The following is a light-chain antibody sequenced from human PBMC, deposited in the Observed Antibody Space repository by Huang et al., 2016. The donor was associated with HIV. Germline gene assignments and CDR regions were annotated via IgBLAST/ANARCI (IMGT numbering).Light chain of an antibody. CDR1: QMVSSIY. CDR3: QQYGSSSYT. CDR2: EAS. J-gene: IGKJ2*01. Sequence: EIVLTQSPASLSLSPGERAMLSCGASQMVSSIYLAWFQQNPGLPPRRLIYEASVRAPGIPDRFSGGGSGTDFTLTISRLEPEDFAVYYCQQYGSSSYTFGQGTKLEIK. V-gene: IGKV3D-20*01.